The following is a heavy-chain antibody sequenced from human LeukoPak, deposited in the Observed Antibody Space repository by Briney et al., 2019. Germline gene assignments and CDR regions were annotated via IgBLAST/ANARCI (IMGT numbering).Heavy chain of an antibody. CDR1: GGSISSYY. J-gene: IGHJ5*02. Sequence: PSETLSLTCPVSGGSISSYYWSWIRQPPGKGLEWIGYIYYSGSTNYNPSLKSRVTISVDTSKNQFSLKLSSVTAADTAVYYCARSQHCSSTSCYINWFDPWGQGTLVTVSS. V-gene: IGHV4-59*01. D-gene: IGHD2-2*02. CDR2: IYYSGST. CDR3: ARSQHCSSTSCYINWFDP.